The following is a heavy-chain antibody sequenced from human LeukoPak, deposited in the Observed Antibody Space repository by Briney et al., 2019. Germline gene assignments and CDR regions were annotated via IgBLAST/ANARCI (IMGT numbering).Heavy chain of an antibody. J-gene: IGHJ2*01. CDR1: GYTFTKYG. Sequence: ASVKVSCKASGYTFTKYGITWVRQAPGQGLEWMGWISTYNGNTNYAQKLQGRVTITTDESTSTAYMELSSLRSEDTAVYYCARTNYSDWYFDLWGRGTLVTVSS. D-gene: IGHD4/OR15-4a*01. CDR3: ARTNYSDWYFDL. CDR2: ISTYNGNT. V-gene: IGHV1-18*01.